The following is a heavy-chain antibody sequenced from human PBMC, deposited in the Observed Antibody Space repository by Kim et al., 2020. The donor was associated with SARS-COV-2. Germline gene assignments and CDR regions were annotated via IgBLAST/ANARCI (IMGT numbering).Heavy chain of an antibody. D-gene: IGHD3-3*01. CDR3: AKGFWSGFSPADH. J-gene: IGHJ5*02. CDR1: GFTFSDYA. Sequence: GGSLRLSCAASGFTFSDYAMHWIRQAPGKGLEWVAAILDDGRSVYYAESVEGRFTVSRDNSDNKLSLQMNILKPDDTAIYYCAKGFWSGFSPADHWGRGT. CDR2: ILDDGRSV. V-gene: IGHV3-30*18.